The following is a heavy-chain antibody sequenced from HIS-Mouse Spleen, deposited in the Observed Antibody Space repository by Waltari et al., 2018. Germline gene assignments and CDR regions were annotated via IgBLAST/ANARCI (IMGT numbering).Heavy chain of an antibody. V-gene: IGHV4-39*07. CDR1: GGSISSSSSY. J-gene: IGHJ2*01. CDR2: IYYSGST. D-gene: IGHD6-13*01. CDR3: AREIPYSSSWYDWYFDL. Sequence: QLQLQESGPGLVKPSETLSLTRTVSGGSISSSSSYWGWLRQPPGKGLEWIGSIYYSGSTYYNPSLKSRVTISVDTSKNQFSLKLSSVTAADTAVYYCAREIPYSSSWYDWYFDLWGRGTLVTVSS.